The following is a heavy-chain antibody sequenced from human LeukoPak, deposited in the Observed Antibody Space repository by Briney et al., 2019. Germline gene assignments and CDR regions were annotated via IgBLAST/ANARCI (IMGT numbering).Heavy chain of an antibody. CDR1: GGSISSSSYY. CDR2: IYYSGST. V-gene: IGHV4-39*01. D-gene: IGHD4-17*01. CDR3: ARQLRNGATVIDY. J-gene: IGHJ4*02. Sequence: SETLSLTCTVSGGSISSSSYYWGWIRQPPGKGLEWIGSIYYSGSTYYNPSLKSRVTISVDTSKNQFSLKLSSVTAADTAVYYCARQLRNGATVIDYWGQGTLVTVSS.